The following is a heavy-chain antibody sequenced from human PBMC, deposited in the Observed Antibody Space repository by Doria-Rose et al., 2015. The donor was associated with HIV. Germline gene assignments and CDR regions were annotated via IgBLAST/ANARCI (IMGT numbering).Heavy chain of an antibody. CDR3: ARIKSSRWYHKYYFDF. J-gene: IGHJ4*02. D-gene: IGHD6-13*01. CDR1: GVSLSSPGMG. CDR2: IFSDDER. V-gene: IGHV2-26*01. Sequence: SGPVLVKPTETLTLTCTVSGVSLSSPGMGVSWIRQPQGKDLEWLANIFSDDERSYKTSLKSRLTISRGTSKSQVVLTMTDMDPVDTATYYCARIKSSRWYHKYYFDFWGQGTLVIVSA.